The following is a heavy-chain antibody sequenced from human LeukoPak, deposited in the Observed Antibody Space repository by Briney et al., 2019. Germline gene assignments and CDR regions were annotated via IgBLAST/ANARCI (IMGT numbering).Heavy chain of an antibody. CDR3: ARGRTGGGGFDY. CDR2: MNPNSGNT. CDR1: GYTFTSYG. Sequence: ASVKVSCKASGYTFTSYGINWVRPATGQGLEWMGWMNPNSGNTGYAQKFQGRVTMTRNTSISTAYMELSSLRSEDTAVYYCARGRTGGGGFDYWGQGTLVTVSS. V-gene: IGHV1-8*01. J-gene: IGHJ4*02. D-gene: IGHD2-8*02.